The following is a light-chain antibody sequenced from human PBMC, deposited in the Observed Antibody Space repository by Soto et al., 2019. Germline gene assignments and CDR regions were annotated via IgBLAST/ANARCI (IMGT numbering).Light chain of an antibody. V-gene: IGKV1-27*01. J-gene: IGKJ4*02. CDR1: QDISTS. Sequence: DIQMTQSPSSLSASVGDRVTITCRARQDISTSLAWYQQKPGKVPKVLIYAASILQSGVPARFSGSGSGTDFTLTISSLQPEDVATYYCQKYNRAPLTFGGGTKVEI. CDR2: AAS. CDR3: QKYNRAPLT.